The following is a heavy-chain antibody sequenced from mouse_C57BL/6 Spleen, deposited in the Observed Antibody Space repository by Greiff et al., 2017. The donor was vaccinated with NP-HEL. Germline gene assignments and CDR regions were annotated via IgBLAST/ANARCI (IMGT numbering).Heavy chain of an antibody. J-gene: IGHJ4*01. D-gene: IGHD2-2*01. CDR3: ARQGYDDPYYAMDY. CDR1: GFSLTSYG. CDR2: IWSDGST. V-gene: IGHV2-6-1*01. Sequence: VKLQQSGPGLVAPSQSLSITCTVSGFSLTSYGVHWVRQPPGKGLEWLVVIWSDGSTTYNSALKSRLSISKDNSKSQVFLKMNSLQTDDTAMYYWARQGYDDPYYAMDYWGQGTSVTVSS.